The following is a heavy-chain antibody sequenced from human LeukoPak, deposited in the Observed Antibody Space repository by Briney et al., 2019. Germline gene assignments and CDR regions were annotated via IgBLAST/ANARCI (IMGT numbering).Heavy chain of an antibody. J-gene: IGHJ4*02. D-gene: IGHD1-26*01. CDR3: AKDGQSFNSMWDYLDS. Sequence: PGGSPRLSCAASGFDFSTYAMSWVRHAPGKGLEWVSGIGGGDTHHADSVKGRFTISRDNSKSTVELHMSSLRVEDTAVYYCAKDGQSFNSMWDYLDSWGRGTLVTVSS. CDR1: GFDFSTYA. V-gene: IGHV3-23*01. CDR2: IGGGDT.